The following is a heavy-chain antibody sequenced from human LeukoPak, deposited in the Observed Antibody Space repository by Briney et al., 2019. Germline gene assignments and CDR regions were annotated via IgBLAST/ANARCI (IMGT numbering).Heavy chain of an antibody. Sequence: PGGSLRLSCAAYGFRFSNYAMSWVRQAPGKGLEWVSGISDSGDSTYYTDSVKGRFTISRDNSKNTLYLRMNSLRAEDTAVYYCAKDGRGYYDSSGYDYYFDYWGQGTLVTVSP. V-gene: IGHV3-23*01. CDR2: ISDSGDST. D-gene: IGHD3-22*01. CDR1: GFRFSNYA. J-gene: IGHJ4*02. CDR3: AKDGRGYYDSSGYDYYFDY.